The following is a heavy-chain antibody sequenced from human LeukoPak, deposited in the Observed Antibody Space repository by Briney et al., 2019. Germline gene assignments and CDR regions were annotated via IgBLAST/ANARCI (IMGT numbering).Heavy chain of an antibody. Sequence: GSSVEVSCKASGGTFSSYAISWVRQAPGQGLEWMGRIIPILGIANYAQKFQGRVTITADKSTSTAYMELSSLRSEDTAVYYCARGLVGATTPAAWGQGTLVTVSS. V-gene: IGHV1-69*04. CDR2: IIPILGIA. CDR1: GGTFSSYA. J-gene: IGHJ5*02. D-gene: IGHD1-26*01. CDR3: ARGLVGATTPAA.